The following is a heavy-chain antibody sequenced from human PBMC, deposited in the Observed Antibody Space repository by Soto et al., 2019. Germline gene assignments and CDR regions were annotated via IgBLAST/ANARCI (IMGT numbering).Heavy chain of an antibody. D-gene: IGHD6-19*01. CDR1: GFTFSNYE. V-gene: IGHV3-48*03. J-gene: IGHJ4*02. Sequence: GGSLRLSCAASGFTFSNYEMNWVRQAPGKGLEWVSYISGSGNTIYYADSVKGRFTISRDNAKNSLYMQMNSLRAEDTAVYYCAREQWLADDLDYWGQGTLVTVSS. CDR2: ISGSGNTI. CDR3: AREQWLADDLDY.